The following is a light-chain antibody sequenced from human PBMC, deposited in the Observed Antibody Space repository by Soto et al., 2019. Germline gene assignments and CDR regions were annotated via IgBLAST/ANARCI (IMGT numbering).Light chain of an antibody. V-gene: IGKV3-20*01. CDR3: QQYGSSGT. J-gene: IGKJ1*01. Sequence: VLTQSPVPLSLSAGERATLSCRASQSFRVLLSWYQQKPGQAPRLLIYDAYNRATGIPPRFSGSGSGTDFTLTISRLEPEDFAVYYCQQYGSSGTFGQGTKVDIK. CDR2: DAY. CDR1: QSFRVL.